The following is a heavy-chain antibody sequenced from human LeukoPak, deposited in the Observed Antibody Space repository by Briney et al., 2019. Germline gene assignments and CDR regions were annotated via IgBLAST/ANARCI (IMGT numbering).Heavy chain of an antibody. CDR3: ARVPCLTTTCSPINWFGP. CDR2: INPNNGGT. V-gene: IGHV1-2*02. D-gene: IGHD3-22*01. Sequence: ASVKVSCKASGYTFTGYYIHWVRQAPGQGLEWMGWINPNNGGTVYAQNFQGRVTMTTDTSISTAYMELSSLESDDTAVYYCARVPCLTTTCSPINWFGPWGQGALVTVSS. J-gene: IGHJ5*02. CDR1: GYTFTGYY.